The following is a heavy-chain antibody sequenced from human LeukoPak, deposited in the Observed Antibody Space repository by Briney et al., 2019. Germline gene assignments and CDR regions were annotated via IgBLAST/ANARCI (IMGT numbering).Heavy chain of an antibody. CDR2: ISGSGGGT. J-gene: IGHJ4*02. CDR1: GGSISGYY. Sequence: PSETLSLTCTVSGGSISGYYWSWIRQPPGKGLEWVSAISGSGGGTYYADSVKGRFTTSRDNSESTLYLQMNSLRDEDTAVYYCARGRSLVAGYIFYWGQGTLVTVSS. V-gene: IGHV3-23*01. D-gene: IGHD6-13*01. CDR3: ARGRSLVAGYIFY.